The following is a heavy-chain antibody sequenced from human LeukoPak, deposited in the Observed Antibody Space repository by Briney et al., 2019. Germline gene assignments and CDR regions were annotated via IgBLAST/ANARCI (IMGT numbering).Heavy chain of an antibody. Sequence: ASVKVSCKASGYTFTNYGFSWVRQAPGHGLEWMGWISPNNGNTNSAQKLQGRVTMTIDTSTSTTYMELRSLRSDDTAVYYCARDAYYYYGSGSPIRAFDIWGQGTMVTVSS. D-gene: IGHD3-10*01. CDR2: ISPNNGNT. CDR3: ARDAYYYYGSGSPIRAFDI. V-gene: IGHV1-18*01. CDR1: GYTFTNYG. J-gene: IGHJ3*02.